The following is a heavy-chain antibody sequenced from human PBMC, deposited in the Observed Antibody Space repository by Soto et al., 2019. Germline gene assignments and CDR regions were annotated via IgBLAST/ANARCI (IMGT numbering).Heavy chain of an antibody. V-gene: IGHV3-30*03. CDR3: ARDVGNYVPYYYGMDV. J-gene: IGHJ6*02. Sequence: QAQLVESGGGVVQPGRSLRLSCAASEFTFNTYAMHWVRQAPGKGLEWVAVIAYDGNDKYYADSVKGRFTISRDNSKKALYLQMNTLRPDDTAMYYCARDVGNYVPYYYGMDVWGQGTTVTVSS. CDR2: IAYDGNDK. CDR1: EFTFNTYA. D-gene: IGHD1-7*01.